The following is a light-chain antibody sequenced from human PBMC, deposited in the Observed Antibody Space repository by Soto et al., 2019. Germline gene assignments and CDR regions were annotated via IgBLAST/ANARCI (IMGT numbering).Light chain of an antibody. CDR1: QSVSTS. CDR3: QQYGNAPFT. Sequence: EIVLTQSPATLSLSAGERATLSCRASQSVSTSLAWYQHKPGQAPRLLIYDASTRATDIPARFSGSGSGTDFTLTISTLEPEDFAVYYCQQYGNAPFTFGPGTKVDIK. J-gene: IGKJ3*01. CDR2: DAS. V-gene: IGKV3-11*01.